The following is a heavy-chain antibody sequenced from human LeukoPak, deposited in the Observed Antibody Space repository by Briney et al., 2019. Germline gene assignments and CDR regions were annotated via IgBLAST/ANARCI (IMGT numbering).Heavy chain of an antibody. D-gene: IGHD6-13*01. CDR2: TNTHGTSA. CDR1: GFTFNNYC. J-gene: IGHJ6*03. CDR3: LAGYYYYYMDV. Sequence: GGSLRLSCAAPGFTFNNYCMHWVRQAPGKGLVWVARTNTHGTSANYADSVKGRFIISRDNANNTLYLQMNGLRDEDTGVYYALAGYYYYYMDVWGKGTTVTVSS. V-gene: IGHV3-74*01.